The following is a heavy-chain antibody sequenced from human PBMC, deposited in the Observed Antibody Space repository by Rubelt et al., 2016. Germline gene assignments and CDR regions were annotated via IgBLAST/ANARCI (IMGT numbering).Heavy chain of an antibody. J-gene: IGHJ5*02. Sequence: VQLVQSGAEVKKPGASVKVSCKASGYTFTSYGISWVRQAPGQGLEWMGWISAYNGNTNYAQKLQGRVTMTTDTSTSTAYMELRRLRSDDTAVYYCAGGLGRMRVAATLDWFDPWGQGTLVTVSS. V-gene: IGHV1-18*01. CDR2: ISAYNGNT. CDR1: GYTFTSYG. CDR3: AGGLGRMRVAATLDWFDP. D-gene: IGHD2-15*01.